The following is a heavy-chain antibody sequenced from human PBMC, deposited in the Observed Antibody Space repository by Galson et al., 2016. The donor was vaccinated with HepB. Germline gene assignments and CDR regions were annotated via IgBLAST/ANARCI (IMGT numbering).Heavy chain of an antibody. D-gene: IGHD3-16*01. Sequence: SLRLSCAASGFSFSSYAMCWVRQAPGKGLEWVSAIVDSGVTTYYADSVRGRFTISRDNSKSTLYLQMNSLRAEDTAVYYCAKDTSWVLYFWGQGNLVTVAS. V-gene: IGHV3-23*01. CDR3: AKDTSWVLYF. CDR1: GFSFSSYA. J-gene: IGHJ4*02. CDR2: IVDSGVTT.